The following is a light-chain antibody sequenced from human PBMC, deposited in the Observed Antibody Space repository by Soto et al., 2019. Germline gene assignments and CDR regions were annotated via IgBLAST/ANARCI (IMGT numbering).Light chain of an antibody. Sequence: EKVMTQSPATLSVSPGERATLSCRASQSVSSSYLAWYKQKPGQAPRLLIYGASSRATGIPDRFSGSGSGTDSTLTISSLEPEDFAVYYCQQRDDWVSCGGGTKGETK. J-gene: IGKJ4*01. CDR1: QSVSSSY. CDR2: GAS. CDR3: QQRDDWVS. V-gene: IGKV3D-20*02.